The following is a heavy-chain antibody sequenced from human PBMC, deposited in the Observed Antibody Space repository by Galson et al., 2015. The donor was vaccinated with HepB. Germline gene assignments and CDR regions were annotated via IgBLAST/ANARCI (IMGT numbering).Heavy chain of an antibody. V-gene: IGHV4-4*02. CDR2: IYHSGST. CDR3: ARHCSSTSCYHYYGMDV. CDR1: GGSISSSNW. Sequence: SETLSLTCAVSGGSISSSNWWSWVRQPPGKGLEWIGEIYHSGSTNYNPSLKSRVTISVDKSKNQFSLKLSSVTAADTAVYYCARHCSSTSCYHYYGMDVWGQGTTVTVSS. D-gene: IGHD2-2*01. J-gene: IGHJ6*02.